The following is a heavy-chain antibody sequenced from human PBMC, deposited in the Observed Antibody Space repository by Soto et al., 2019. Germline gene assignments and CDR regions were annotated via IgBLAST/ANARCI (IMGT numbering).Heavy chain of an antibody. CDR3: AKNQPSWATRAAFDY. Sequence: GSLRLSCAASVFTFSNYAMNWVRQAPGKGLEWVSGISGGSGDSTFYADSVKGRFTISRDNSKNTLHLQMNSLRTEDTAVYYCAKNQPSWATRAAFDYWGQGTLVTVSS. V-gene: IGHV3-23*01. D-gene: IGHD2-2*01. CDR2: ISGGSGDST. CDR1: VFTFSNYA. J-gene: IGHJ4*02.